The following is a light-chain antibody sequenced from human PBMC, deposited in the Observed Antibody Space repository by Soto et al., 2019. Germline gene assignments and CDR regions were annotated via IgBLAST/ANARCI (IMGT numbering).Light chain of an antibody. CDR1: QSVDSSY. Sequence: EIVLTQSPGTLSLSPGERATLSCRASQSVDSSYTACYQQKPGQAPRLLIYGTSNRATGIPDRFSGTGSGTDFTLTISRLEPEDFELYYCQQYGTSPPLYTFGQGTKLEI. J-gene: IGKJ2*01. CDR2: GTS. CDR3: QQYGTSPPLYT. V-gene: IGKV3-20*01.